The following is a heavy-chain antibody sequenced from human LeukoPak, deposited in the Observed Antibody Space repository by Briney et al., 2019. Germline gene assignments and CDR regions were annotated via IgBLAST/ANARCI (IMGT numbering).Heavy chain of an antibody. CDR3: AKADDSSGYYF. Sequence: PGGSLRLSCAASGFPFSSYGMHWVRQAPGKGMEWVAVISYDGSNKYYADSVKGRFTISRDNSKNTLYLQMNSLRAEDTAVYYCAKADDSSGYYFWGQGTLVTVSS. CDR2: ISYDGSNK. D-gene: IGHD3-22*01. J-gene: IGHJ4*02. V-gene: IGHV3-30*18. CDR1: GFPFSSYG.